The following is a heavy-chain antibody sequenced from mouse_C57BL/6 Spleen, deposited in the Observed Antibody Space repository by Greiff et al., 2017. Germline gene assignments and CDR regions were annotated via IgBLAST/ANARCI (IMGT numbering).Heavy chain of an antibody. V-gene: IGHV3-1*01. CDR3: ASNYGSDYAMDY. CDR1: GYSITSGYD. D-gene: IGHD1-1*01. CDR2: ISYSGST. J-gene: IGHJ4*01. Sequence: EVQGVESGPGMVQPSQSLSLTCTVTGYSITSGYDWHWIRHFPGNKLEWMGYISYSGSTNYNPSLKRRISITHDTSKNHFFLKLNSVTTEDTATYYCASNYGSDYAMDYWGQGTSVTVSS.